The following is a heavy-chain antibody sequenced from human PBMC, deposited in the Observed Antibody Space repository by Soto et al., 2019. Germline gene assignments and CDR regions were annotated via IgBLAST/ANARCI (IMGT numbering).Heavy chain of an antibody. D-gene: IGHD1-26*01. CDR3: VKDRWVEY. CDR2: ISSNGGST. V-gene: IGHV3-64D*06. J-gene: IGHJ4*02. CDR1: GFTFSNYA. Sequence: EVQLVESGGGLVQPGGSLRLSCSVFGFTFSNYAMHWVRQAPGKGLQYVSSISSNGGSTYYADSVKGRFTISRDNSKSTLWLQMSSLRPEDTAVYYCVKDRWVEYWGQGALVTVSS.